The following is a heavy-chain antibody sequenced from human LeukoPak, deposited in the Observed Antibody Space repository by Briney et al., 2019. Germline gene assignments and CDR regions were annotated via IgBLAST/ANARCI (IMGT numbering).Heavy chain of an antibody. Sequence: GGSLTLSWVGSGLTFRNYAMTWVRQAPGKGLGWVSSIRGYGGGTSYADSVKGRFTVYRDNSKNTLFLQMHSLTAGDSAVYYCAKDPNGDYVGAFDSWGHGTLVTVSS. J-gene: IGHJ3*01. CDR3: AKDPNGDYVGAFDS. D-gene: IGHD4-17*01. CDR2: IRGYGGGT. V-gene: IGHV3-23*01. CDR1: GLTFRNYA.